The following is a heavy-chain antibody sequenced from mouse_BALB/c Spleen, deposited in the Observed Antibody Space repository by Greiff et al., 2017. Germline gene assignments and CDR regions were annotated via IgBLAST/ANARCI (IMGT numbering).Heavy chain of an antibody. Sequence: DVKLVESGGGLVKPGGSLKLSCAASGFAFSSYDMSWVRQTPEKRLEWVAYISSGGGSTYYPDTVKGRFTISRDNAKNTLYLQMSSLKSEDTAMYYCARRLLRGAMDYWGQGTSVTVSS. CDR1: GFAFSSYD. J-gene: IGHJ4*01. CDR2: ISSGGGST. V-gene: IGHV5-12-1*01. CDR3: ARRLLRGAMDY. D-gene: IGHD2-3*01.